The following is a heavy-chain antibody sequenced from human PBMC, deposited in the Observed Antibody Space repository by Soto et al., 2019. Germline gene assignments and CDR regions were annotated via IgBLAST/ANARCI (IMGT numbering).Heavy chain of an antibody. CDR1: GFTFSSYG. J-gene: IGHJ4*02. CDR3: AKPSPSSSWSYFDY. D-gene: IGHD6-13*01. CDR2: ISYDGSNK. Sequence: PGGSLRLSCAASGFTFSSYGMHWVRQAPGKGLEWVAVISYDGSNKYYADSVKGRFTISRDNSKNTLYLQMNSLRAEDTAVYYCAKPSPSSSWSYFDYWGQGTLVTVSS. V-gene: IGHV3-30*18.